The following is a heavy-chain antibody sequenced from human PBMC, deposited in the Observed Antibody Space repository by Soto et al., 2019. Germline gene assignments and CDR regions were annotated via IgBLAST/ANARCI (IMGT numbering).Heavy chain of an antibody. D-gene: IGHD6-19*01. CDR2: INAGNGKT. Sequence: QVQLVQSGAEVKKPGASVKVSCKASGYTFTSYAMHWVRQAPGQRLEWMGWINAGNGKTKYSQKFQGRVTITRDTSASTVYMELSSLRSEDTAVYYCARDLDSSGWPPFDHWCQGTLVTVSS. CDR3: ARDLDSSGWPPFDH. CDR1: GYTFTSYA. V-gene: IGHV1-3*01. J-gene: IGHJ4*02.